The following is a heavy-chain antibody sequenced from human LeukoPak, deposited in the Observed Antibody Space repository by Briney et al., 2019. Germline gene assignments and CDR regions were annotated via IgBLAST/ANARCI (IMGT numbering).Heavy chain of an antibody. CDR1: GGSFSGYY. V-gene: IGHV4-34*01. D-gene: IGHD2-8*01. CDR3: ARGGRIVLMVYTVFRSSGWSVFDY. J-gene: IGHJ4*02. Sequence: SETLSLTCAVYGGSFSGYYWSWIRQPPGKGLEWIGEINHSGSTNYNPSLKSRVTISVDTSKNQFSLKLSSVTAADTAVYYCARGGRIVLMVYTVFRSSGWSVFDYWGQGTLVTVSS. CDR2: INHSGST.